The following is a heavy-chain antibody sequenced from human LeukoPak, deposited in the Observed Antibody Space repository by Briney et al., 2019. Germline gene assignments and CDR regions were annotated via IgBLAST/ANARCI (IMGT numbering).Heavy chain of an antibody. J-gene: IGHJ2*01. CDR3: ARVSSPDWYFDL. D-gene: IGHD1-26*01. Sequence: SETLSLTCTVSGGSISSYYWSWIRQPPGKGLEWIGYIYYSGSTNYNPSLKSRGTISVDTSKNQFSLKLSSVTAADTAVYYCARVSSPDWYFDLWGRGTLVTVSS. CDR1: GGSISSYY. V-gene: IGHV4-59*01. CDR2: IYYSGST.